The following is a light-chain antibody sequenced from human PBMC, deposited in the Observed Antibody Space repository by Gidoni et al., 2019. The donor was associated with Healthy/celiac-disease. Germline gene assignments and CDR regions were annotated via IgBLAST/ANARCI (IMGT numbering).Light chain of an antibody. CDR3: SSYAGSAHVV. V-gene: IGLV2-8*01. Sequence: QSALTQPPSASGSPGQSVTIPCTGTSSDVGGYNYVSWYQQHPGKAPKLMIYEVSKRPSGVPDRFFGSKSGNTASLTVSGRQAEDEADYYCSSYAGSAHVVFGGGTKLTVL. J-gene: IGLJ2*01. CDR2: EVS. CDR1: SSDVGGYNY.